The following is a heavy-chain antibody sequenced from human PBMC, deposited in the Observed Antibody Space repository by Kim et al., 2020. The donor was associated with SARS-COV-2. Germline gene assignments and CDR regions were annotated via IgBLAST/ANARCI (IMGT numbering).Heavy chain of an antibody. D-gene: IGHD3-3*01. CDR2: IYHSGST. CDR3: ARGQTNYDFWSGYSSYYYYYGMDV. J-gene: IGHJ6*02. V-gene: IGHV4-4*02. CDR1: GGSISSSNW. Sequence: SETLSLTCAVSGGSISSSNWWSWVRQPPGKGLEWIGEIYHSGSTNYNPSLKSRVTISVDKSKNQFSLKLSSVTAADTAVYYCARGQTNYDFWSGYSSYYYYYGMDVWGQGTTVTVSS.